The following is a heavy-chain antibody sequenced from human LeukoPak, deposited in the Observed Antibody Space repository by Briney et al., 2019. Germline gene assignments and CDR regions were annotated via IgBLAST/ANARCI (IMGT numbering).Heavy chain of an antibody. Sequence: SETLSLTCTVSGDSISSSTYYWGWIRQPPGKGLEWIGCIYYRGSTYYNPSLKSRVTISIDTSKNQLSLNLTSVTAADTAVYYCARGYGRGADLSVVPIPVDYWGQGTLVTVSS. D-gene: IGHD2-2*01. CDR2: IYYRGST. J-gene: IGHJ4*02. V-gene: IGHV4-39*07. CDR3: ARGYGRGADLSVVPIPVDY. CDR1: GDSISSSTYY.